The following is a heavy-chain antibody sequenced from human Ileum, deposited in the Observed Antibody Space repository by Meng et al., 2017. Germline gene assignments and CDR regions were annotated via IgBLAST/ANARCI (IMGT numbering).Heavy chain of an antibody. V-gene: IGHV3-23*01. Sequence: GSLKISCTASGFPFAKFFMTWVRQAPGKGLEWVATITADSATTYYADSVRGRFTLSRDNSMSTLYLIMNSLRAEDTAVYYCAQGHWLDSWGQGSLVTVSS. CDR1: GFPFAKFF. CDR3: AQGHWLDS. J-gene: IGHJ5*01. CDR2: ITADSATT.